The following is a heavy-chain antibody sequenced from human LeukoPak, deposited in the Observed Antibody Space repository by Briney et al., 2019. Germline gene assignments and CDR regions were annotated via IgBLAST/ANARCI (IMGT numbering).Heavy chain of an antibody. CDR3: MTRDTSGY. J-gene: IGHJ4*02. D-gene: IGHD3-10*01. Sequence: GRSLRLSCAASGFTFSSYAMHWVRQAPGKGLEWVAVISYDGSNKYYADSVKGRFTISRDKSKNTLYLQMRSLRTEDTAVYYCMTRDTSGYWGQGTLVTVSS. CDR1: GFTFSSYA. V-gene: IGHV3-30*14. CDR2: ISYDGSNK.